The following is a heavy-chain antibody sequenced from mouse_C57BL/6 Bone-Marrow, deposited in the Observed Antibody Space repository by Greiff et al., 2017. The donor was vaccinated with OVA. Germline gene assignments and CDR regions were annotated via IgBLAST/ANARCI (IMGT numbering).Heavy chain of an antibody. Sequence: VQLQQSGPELVKPGASVKISCKASGYAFSSSWMNWVKQRPGKGLEWIGRIYPGDGDTNYNGKFKGKATLTAEKSSSTAYMQLSSLTSEDSAVYFCARREIYYDYDAWFAYWGQGTLVTVSA. CDR1: GYAFSSSW. CDR3: ARREIYYDYDAWFAY. D-gene: IGHD2-4*01. J-gene: IGHJ3*01. V-gene: IGHV1-82*01. CDR2: IYPGDGDT.